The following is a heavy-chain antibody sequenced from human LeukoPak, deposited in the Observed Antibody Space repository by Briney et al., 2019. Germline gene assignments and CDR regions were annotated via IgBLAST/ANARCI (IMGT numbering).Heavy chain of an antibody. CDR2: IWYDGSNK. Sequence: GGSLRLSCAASGFTFSSYGMHWVRQAPGKGLEWVAVIWYDGSNKYYADSVKGRFTISRDNSKNTLYLQMNSLRAEDTAVYYCANLYYYDSSRYYFDYWGQGTLVTVSS. V-gene: IGHV3-33*06. CDR3: ANLYYYDSSRYYFDY. J-gene: IGHJ4*02. D-gene: IGHD3-22*01. CDR1: GFTFSSYG.